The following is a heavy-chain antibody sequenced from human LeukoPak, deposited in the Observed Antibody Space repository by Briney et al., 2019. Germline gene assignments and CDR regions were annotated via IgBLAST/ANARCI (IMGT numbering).Heavy chain of an antibody. D-gene: IGHD1-14*01. CDR1: GFAFSSYS. Sequence: PGGSLRLSCAASGFAFSSYSMNWVHQAPGKGLEWISIDSSSSTIYYADSVKGRFTMSRDNAKNSLYLQMNSLRAGDTAAYYCARDSFGIAFDIWGQGTMVTVSS. CDR3: ARDSFGIAFDI. V-gene: IGHV3-48*01. CDR2: DSSSSTI. J-gene: IGHJ3*02.